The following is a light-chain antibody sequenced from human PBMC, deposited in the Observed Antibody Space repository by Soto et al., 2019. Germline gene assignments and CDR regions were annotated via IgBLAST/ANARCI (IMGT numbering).Light chain of an antibody. V-gene: IGLV2-14*01. J-gene: IGLJ1*01. CDR1: SSDIGGYNY. CDR3: SSYTSISTLV. Sequence: QSALTQPASVSGSPGQSITISCTGTSSDIGGYNYVSWYLQHPGKAPKLMIYEVSNRPSGVSNRFSVSKSGNTASLTISGLQTEDEADYFCSSYTSISTLVFGNGTKGTVL. CDR2: EVS.